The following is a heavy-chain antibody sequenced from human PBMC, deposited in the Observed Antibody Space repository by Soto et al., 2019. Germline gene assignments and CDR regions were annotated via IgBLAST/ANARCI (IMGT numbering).Heavy chain of an antibody. CDR2: LSGSGGST. CDR1: GFTFNSYA. Sequence: GGSLRLSCAASGFTFNSYAMSWVRQAPGKGLEWVSVLSGSGGSTYYADSVQGRFTISRDNSKNSLFLQMNSLRAADTAIYYCASHYSDNNGLDFWGQGTLVTVSS. D-gene: IGHD3-22*01. V-gene: IGHV3-23*01. CDR3: ASHYSDNNGLDF. J-gene: IGHJ4*02.